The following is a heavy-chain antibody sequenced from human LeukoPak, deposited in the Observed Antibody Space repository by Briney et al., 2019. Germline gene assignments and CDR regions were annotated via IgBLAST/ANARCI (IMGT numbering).Heavy chain of an antibody. CDR1: GFTFSSYA. Sequence: PGGSRRLSCAASGFTFSSYAMSWVRQAPGKGLEWVSTISGGGDNTYYADSVKGRFTISRDNSKNTLYLQMNSLRTEDTALYYCARDTRLGYCRSTSCYASWFDPWGQGTLVTVSS. V-gene: IGHV3-23*01. CDR2: ISGGGDNT. J-gene: IGHJ5*02. D-gene: IGHD2-2*01. CDR3: ARDTRLGYCRSTSCYASWFDP.